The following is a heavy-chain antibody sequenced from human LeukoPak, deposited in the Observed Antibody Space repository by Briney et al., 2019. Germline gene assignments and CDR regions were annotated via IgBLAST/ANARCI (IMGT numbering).Heavy chain of an antibody. J-gene: IGHJ1*01. Sequence: ASVKVSCKASGYTFTGYYMHWVRQAPGQGLEWMGRINPNSGSTNYAQKFQGRVTMTRDTSISTAYMELSRLRSDDTAVYYCARGGEKYCSGGSCYSVFYLQHWGQGTLVTVSS. D-gene: IGHD2-15*01. CDR1: GYTFTGYY. V-gene: IGHV1-2*06. CDR3: ARGGEKYCSGGSCYSVFYLQH. CDR2: INPNSGST.